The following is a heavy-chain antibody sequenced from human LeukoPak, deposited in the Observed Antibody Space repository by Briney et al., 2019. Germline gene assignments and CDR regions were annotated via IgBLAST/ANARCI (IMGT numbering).Heavy chain of an antibody. CDR3: ARGTVRIPSSSSLGY. Sequence: ASVKVSCKASGGTFSSYAISWVRQAPGQGLEWMGRIIPILGIANYAQKFQGRVTITADKSTSTAYMELSSLRSEDTAVYYCARGTVRIPSSSSLGYWGQGTLVTVSS. CDR2: IIPILGIA. CDR1: GGTFSSYA. D-gene: IGHD6-6*01. V-gene: IGHV1-69*04. J-gene: IGHJ4*02.